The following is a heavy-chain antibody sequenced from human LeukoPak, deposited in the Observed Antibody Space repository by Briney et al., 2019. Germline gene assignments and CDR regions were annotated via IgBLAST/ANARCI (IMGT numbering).Heavy chain of an antibody. J-gene: IGHJ4*02. CDR1: GFTVSSNY. V-gene: IGHV3-66*01. Sequence: GGSLRLSCAASGFTVSSNYMSWVRQAPGKGLEWVSVIYSGGSTYYADSVKGRFTISRDNSKNTLYLQMNSLRAEDTAVYYCASHYYGSGSYYKIPDYFDYWGQGTLVTVSS. CDR3: ASHYYGSGSYYKIPDYFDY. CDR2: IYSGGST. D-gene: IGHD3-10*01.